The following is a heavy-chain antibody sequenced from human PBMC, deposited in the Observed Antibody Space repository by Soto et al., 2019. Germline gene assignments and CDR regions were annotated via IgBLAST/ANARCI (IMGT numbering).Heavy chain of an antibody. V-gene: IGHV3-74*01. D-gene: IGHD2-15*01. Sequence: EVQLVESGGGLVQPGGSLRLSCAASGFTFSSYWMHWVRQAPGKGLVWVSRINSDGSSTSYADSVKGRFTISRDNAKNTLYLQMNSLRAEDTAVYYCARDYCSGGSCLYYYGMAVWGQGTTVTVSS. J-gene: IGHJ6*02. CDR3: ARDYCSGGSCLYYYGMAV. CDR1: GFTFSSYW. CDR2: INSDGSST.